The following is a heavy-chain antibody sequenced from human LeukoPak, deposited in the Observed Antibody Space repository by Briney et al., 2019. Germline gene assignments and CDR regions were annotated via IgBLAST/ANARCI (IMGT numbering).Heavy chain of an antibody. CDR2: LSGSGGST. V-gene: IGHV3-23*01. J-gene: IGHJ5*02. Sequence: GGSLRLSCAASGFTFSNYAMSWVRQAPGKGPEWVSALSGSGGSTYYADSVKGRFTISRDNSKNTLYLQMTSLRAEDTAVYYCAKLPSFSGSYNWFDPWGQGTLVTVSS. D-gene: IGHD3-10*01. CDR3: AKLPSFSGSYNWFDP. CDR1: GFTFSNYA.